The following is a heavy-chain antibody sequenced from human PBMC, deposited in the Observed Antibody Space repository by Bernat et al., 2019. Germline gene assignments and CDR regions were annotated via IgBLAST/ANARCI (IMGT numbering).Heavy chain of an antibody. Sequence: QLQPQESGPGLVKPSETLSLTCTVSGGSISSSSYYWSWIRQPPGKGLEWIGYIYYSGSTNYNPSLKSRVTISVDTSKNQFSLKLSSVTAADTAVYYCARHGIVVVPAAATGAFDIWGQGTMVTVSS. D-gene: IGHD2-2*01. V-gene: IGHV4-61*05. CDR2: IYYSGST. J-gene: IGHJ3*02. CDR1: GGSISSSSYY. CDR3: ARHGIVVVPAAATGAFDI.